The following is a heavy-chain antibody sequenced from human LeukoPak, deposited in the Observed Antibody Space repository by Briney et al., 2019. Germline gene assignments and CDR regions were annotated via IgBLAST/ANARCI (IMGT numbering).Heavy chain of an antibody. Sequence: SVKVSCKASGGTFSSYAISWVRQAPGQGLEWMGGIIPIFGTANYAQKFQGRVTITADESTSTAYMELSSLRSEDTAVYYCARAYCSGGSCYSGHFDYWGQGTLVTVSS. D-gene: IGHD2-15*01. CDR3: ARAYCSGGSCYSGHFDY. J-gene: IGHJ4*02. V-gene: IGHV1-69*13. CDR1: GGTFSSYA. CDR2: IIPIFGTA.